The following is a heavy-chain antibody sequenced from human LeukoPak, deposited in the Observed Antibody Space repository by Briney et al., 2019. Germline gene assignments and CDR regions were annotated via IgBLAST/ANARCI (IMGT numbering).Heavy chain of an antibody. Sequence: GASVKVSCKAPEDTFTRHYIHWVRQAPGQGLEWIGLINPDDDSIDYTQKLRGRITVTRDRSTSTVYMELKSLRSDDTALYYCAREGGSYKHFDDWGQGSLVTVSS. CDR1: EDTFTRHY. V-gene: IGHV1-46*04. CDR3: AREGGSYKHFDD. D-gene: IGHD3-10*01. CDR2: INPDDDSI. J-gene: IGHJ4*02.